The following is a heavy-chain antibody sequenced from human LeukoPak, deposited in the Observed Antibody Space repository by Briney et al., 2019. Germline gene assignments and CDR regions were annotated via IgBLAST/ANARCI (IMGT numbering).Heavy chain of an antibody. CDR1: GGSISSSSYY. CDR3: ARRVGSGTYYSFDY. CDR2: IYYSGST. V-gene: IGHV4-39*01. Sequence: SETLSLTCTVSGGSISSSSYYWGWIRQPPGKGLEWIGSIYYSGSTYYNPSLKSRVTISVDTSKNQFSLKLSSVTAADTAVYYCARRVGSGTYYSFDYWGQGTLVTVSS. J-gene: IGHJ4*02. D-gene: IGHD3-10*01.